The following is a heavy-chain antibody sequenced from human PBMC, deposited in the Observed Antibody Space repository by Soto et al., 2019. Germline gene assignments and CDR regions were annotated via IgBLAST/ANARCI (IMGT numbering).Heavy chain of an antibody. CDR2: TYYRSKWYN. CDR1: GDSVSSASSA. D-gene: IGHD1-1*01. Sequence: SQTLSLTCVISGDSVSSASSAWNWLRQSPSRGLEWLGRTYYRSKWYNDYTVSVRSRITINPDTSKNQFSLQLNSVTPEDTAVYFCAKQQGPGTPYYYAMDVWGQGTAVTVSS. V-gene: IGHV6-1*01. J-gene: IGHJ6*02. CDR3: AKQQGPGTPYYYAMDV.